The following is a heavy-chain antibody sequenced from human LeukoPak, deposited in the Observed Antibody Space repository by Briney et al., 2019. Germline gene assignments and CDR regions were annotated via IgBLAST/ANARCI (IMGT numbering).Heavy chain of an antibody. D-gene: IGHD6-13*01. CDR2: MNPNSGNT. Sequence: ASVKVSCKASGYTFTGYDINWVRQATGQGLEWMGWMNPNSGNTGYAQKFQGRVTITRNTSISTAYMELSSLRSEDTAVYYCVIAAAGLSPLYWGQGTLVTVSS. V-gene: IGHV1-8*03. J-gene: IGHJ4*02. CDR1: GYTFTGYD. CDR3: VIAAAGLSPLY.